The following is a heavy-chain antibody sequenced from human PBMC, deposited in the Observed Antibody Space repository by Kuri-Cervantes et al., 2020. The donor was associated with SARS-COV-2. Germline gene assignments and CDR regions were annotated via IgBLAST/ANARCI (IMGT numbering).Heavy chain of an antibody. Sequence: ESLKISCAASGFSVGTNYMSWVRQPPGKGLEWIGEINHSGSTNYNPSLKSRVTISVDTSKNQFSLKLSSVTAADTAVYYCAAKGCHNQKRTSCYNDYWGQGTRVTGSP. V-gene: IGHV4-34*08. D-gene: IGHD2-2*01. CDR3: AAKGCHNQKRTSCYNDY. J-gene: IGHJ4*02. CDR2: INHSGST. CDR1: GFSVGTNY.